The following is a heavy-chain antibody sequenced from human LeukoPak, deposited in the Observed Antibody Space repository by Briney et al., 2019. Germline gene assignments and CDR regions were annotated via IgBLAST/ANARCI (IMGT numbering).Heavy chain of an antibody. CDR3: ARVSLRGCCGDDPLDY. Sequence: PGGSLRLSCAASGFTFSSYAMHWVRQAPGKGLEWVAVISYDGSNKYYADSVKGRFTISRDNSKNTLYLQMNSLRAEDTAVYYCARVSLRGCCGDDPLDYWGQGTLVTVSS. J-gene: IGHJ4*02. D-gene: IGHD2-21*02. V-gene: IGHV3-30-3*01. CDR2: ISYDGSNK. CDR1: GFTFSSYA.